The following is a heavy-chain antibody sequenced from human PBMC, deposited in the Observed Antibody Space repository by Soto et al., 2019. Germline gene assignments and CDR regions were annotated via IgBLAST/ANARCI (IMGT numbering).Heavy chain of an antibody. Sequence: SETLSLTCAVYGGSFSGYYWSWIRQPPGKGLEWIGEINHTGSTSYNASLKSRVTISVDTSKNQFSLNLSSVTAADTAVYYCARKSPRGSAMFAKYYFDYWGQGTLVTVSS. CDR3: ARKSPRGSAMFAKYYFDY. CDR2: INHTGST. D-gene: IGHD2-8*01. CDR1: GGSFSGYY. J-gene: IGHJ4*02. V-gene: IGHV4-34*01.